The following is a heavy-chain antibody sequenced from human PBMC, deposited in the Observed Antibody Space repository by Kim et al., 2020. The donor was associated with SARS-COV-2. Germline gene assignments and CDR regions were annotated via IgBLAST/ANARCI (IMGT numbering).Heavy chain of an antibody. CDR3: ASPITMVRGVIHP. V-gene: IGHV4-34*01. D-gene: IGHD3-10*01. Sequence: SETLSLTCAVYGGSFSGYYWSWIRQPPGKGLEWIGEINHSGSTNYNPSLKSRVTISVDTSKNQFSLKLSSVTAADTAVYYCASPITMVRGVIHPWGQGTLVTVSS. CDR1: GGSFSGYY. J-gene: IGHJ5*02. CDR2: INHSGST.